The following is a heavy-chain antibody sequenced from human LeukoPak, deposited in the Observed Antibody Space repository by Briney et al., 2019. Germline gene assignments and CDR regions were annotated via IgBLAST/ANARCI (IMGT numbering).Heavy chain of an antibody. J-gene: IGHJ6*02. CDR2: ISGSGGST. CDR1: GFTFSCYA. V-gene: IGHV3-23*01. Sequence: PGGSLRLSCAASGFTFSCYAMSRVRQAPGKGLEWVSAISGSGGSTYYADSVKGRFTISRDNSKNTLYLQMNSLRAEDTAVYYCAKQIVVVLYGMDVWGQGTTVTVSS. D-gene: IGHD3-22*01. CDR3: AKQIVVVLYGMDV.